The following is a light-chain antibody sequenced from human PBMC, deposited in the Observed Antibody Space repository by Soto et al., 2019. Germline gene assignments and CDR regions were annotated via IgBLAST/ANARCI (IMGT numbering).Light chain of an antibody. Sequence: DIQMTQSPSSLSASVRDIVTITCRASQSISSYLNWYQQKPGKAPKLMIYAAYSLQSGVPSRFSGSGSGTDFTLTISSLQPEDFATYYCQQSYSTPSITCGQGTRLEIK. V-gene: IGKV1-39*01. CDR2: AAY. CDR1: QSISSY. CDR3: QQSYSTPSIT. J-gene: IGKJ5*01.